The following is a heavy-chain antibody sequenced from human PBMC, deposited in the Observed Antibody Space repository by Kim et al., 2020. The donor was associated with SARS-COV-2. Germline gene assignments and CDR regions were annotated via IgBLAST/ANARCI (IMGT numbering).Heavy chain of an antibody. CDR2: IWYDGSNK. J-gene: IGHJ4*02. V-gene: IGHV3-33*06. D-gene: IGHD3-10*01. CDR3: AKEILAYYGSGSYRFDY. CDR1: GFTFSSYG. Sequence: GGSLRLSCAASGFTFSSYGMHWVRQAPGKGLEWVAVIWYDGSNKYYADSVKGRFTISRDNSKNTLYLQMNSLRAEDTAVYYCAKEILAYYGSGSYRFDYWGPGTLVP.